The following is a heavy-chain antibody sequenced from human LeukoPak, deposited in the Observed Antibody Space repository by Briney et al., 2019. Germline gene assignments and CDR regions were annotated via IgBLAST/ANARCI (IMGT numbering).Heavy chain of an antibody. CDR2: IHYSGTT. Sequence: PSETLSLTCTVSGASISSDYWSWVRQPPGKGLEWIGYIHYSGTTNYNPSLESRINIFLDTSKNQFSLKVRSVTSADTAVYYCIYTSGWTNFYYYGMDVWGQGTTVTVSS. V-gene: IGHV4-59*01. CDR1: GASISSDY. D-gene: IGHD6-19*01. J-gene: IGHJ6*02. CDR3: IYTSGWTNFYYYGMDV.